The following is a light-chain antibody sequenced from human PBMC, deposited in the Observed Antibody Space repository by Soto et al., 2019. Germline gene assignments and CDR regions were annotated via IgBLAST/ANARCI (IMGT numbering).Light chain of an antibody. V-gene: IGLV2-14*03. CDR2: DVS. Sequence: QSVLTQPASVSGSPGQSITISCTGTSSDVGGYNYVSWYQQHPGKAPKLMIYDVSNRPSGVSNRFSGSKSGNTASLTISGLQAEDEADYYCCSYTSSSTRVVFGGGTKLTVL. CDR1: SSDVGGYNY. J-gene: IGLJ2*01. CDR3: CSYTSSSTRVV.